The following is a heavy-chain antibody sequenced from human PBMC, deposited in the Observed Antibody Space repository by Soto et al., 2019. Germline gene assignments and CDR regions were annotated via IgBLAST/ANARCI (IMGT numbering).Heavy chain of an antibody. V-gene: IGHV3-30*03. CDR2: VSHDGRNT. D-gene: IGHD6-19*01. Sequence: VQLVESGGGVVQPGRSLRLSCAASGFTFSDYAMHWVRQAPVKGLEWVAVVSHDGRNTHYADSVKGRFTISRDSSKSTVCLQMTSLRAEDTAVYYCARGGRQWLVTSDFNYWGQGALVTVSS. J-gene: IGHJ4*02. CDR3: ARGGRQWLVTSDFNY. CDR1: GFTFSDYA.